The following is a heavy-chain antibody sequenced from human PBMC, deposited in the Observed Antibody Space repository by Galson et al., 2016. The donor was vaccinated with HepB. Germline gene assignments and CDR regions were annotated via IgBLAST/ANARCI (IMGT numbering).Heavy chain of an antibody. J-gene: IGHJ3*02. V-gene: IGHV3-48*02. CDR1: GFTFSXYS. CDR2: XXSEXSTI. Sequence: SLRLSCAASGFTFSXYSMTWXXQAXXXGLXXVSXXXSEXSTIYYADSVKGRFTSSRDNAKNSLYLQMNSLRDEDTAVYYCARDFRSSLSIDGGAFDIWGQGTMVTVSS. D-gene: IGHD6-6*01. CDR3: ARDFRSSLSIDGGAFDI.